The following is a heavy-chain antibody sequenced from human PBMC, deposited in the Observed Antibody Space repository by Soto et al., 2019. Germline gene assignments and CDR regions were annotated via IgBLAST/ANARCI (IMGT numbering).Heavy chain of an antibody. CDR1: GDSISSSNYF. Sequence: QLQLQESGPGLVKPSETLSLTCTVSGDSISSSNYFWGWIRQPPGKGLEWIGSFFYSGSTYYTPSLKSRVSISVDTTNNQFSRKLNSVTAADTAMYYCARHGSNSWYWLYLGRGTLVTVSS. D-gene: IGHD6-13*01. CDR3: ARHGSNSWYWLY. J-gene: IGHJ4*02. V-gene: IGHV4-39*01. CDR2: FFYSGST.